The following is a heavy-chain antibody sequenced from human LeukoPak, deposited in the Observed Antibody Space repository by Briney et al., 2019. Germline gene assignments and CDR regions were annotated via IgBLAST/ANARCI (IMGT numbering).Heavy chain of an antibody. J-gene: IGHJ3*02. V-gene: IGHV3-30-3*01. CDR2: ISIDAPYT. D-gene: IGHD1-26*01. CDR1: GVTLSNHD. Sequence: GTSLRLSCAVSGVTLSNHDLHWVRQAPGQGLEWKTAISIDAPYTSYPASVKGPFPISRHNSKTTLYLQMNSLRPEDTAVYYCARETGSPGAFDIWGQGTLVTVSS. CDR3: ARETGSPGAFDI.